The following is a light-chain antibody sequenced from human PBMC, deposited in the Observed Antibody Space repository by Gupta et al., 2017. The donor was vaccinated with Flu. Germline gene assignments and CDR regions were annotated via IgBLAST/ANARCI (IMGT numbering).Light chain of an antibody. CDR1: TSNNGTNS. CDR2: SSD. Sequence: SVLHQSPSASAPPGQSFTISCSGPTSNNGTNSVNWYQQVPGAAPKLIVYSSDQRPSGVPGRFSGSKSGNSASLAISGLQPEDEADYYCEVWDDGLEGVLFGGGTNVAVL. J-gene: IGLJ3*02. V-gene: IGLV1-44*01. CDR3: EVWDDGLEGVL.